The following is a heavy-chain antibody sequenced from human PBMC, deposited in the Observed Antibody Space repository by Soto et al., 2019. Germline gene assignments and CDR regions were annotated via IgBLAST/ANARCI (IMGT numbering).Heavy chain of an antibody. Sequence: TSETLSLTCTVSGGSISSYYWSWVRQPPGKGLEWIGYIYYSGSTNYNPSLKSRVTISVDTSKNQFSLKLSSVTAADTAVYYCARSLWFGELTWGQGTLVTVSS. CDR3: ARSLWFGELT. J-gene: IGHJ5*02. CDR2: IYYSGST. CDR1: GGSISSYY. V-gene: IGHV4-59*01. D-gene: IGHD3-10*01.